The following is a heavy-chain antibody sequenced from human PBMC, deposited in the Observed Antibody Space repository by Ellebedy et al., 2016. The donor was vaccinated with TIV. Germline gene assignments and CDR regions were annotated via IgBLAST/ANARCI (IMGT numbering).Heavy chain of an antibody. Sequence: GGSLRLSCTASGFTFSSYGMHWVRQAPGKGLEWVAVIWYDGSNKYYAESLKGRFTISRDNSKNTLYLQMNSLRAEDTAVYYCARGGWYCSGGSCYHSEYWGQGTLVTVSS. V-gene: IGHV3-33*01. CDR3: ARGGWYCSGGSCYHSEY. CDR2: IWYDGSNK. D-gene: IGHD2-15*01. CDR1: GFTFSSYG. J-gene: IGHJ4*02.